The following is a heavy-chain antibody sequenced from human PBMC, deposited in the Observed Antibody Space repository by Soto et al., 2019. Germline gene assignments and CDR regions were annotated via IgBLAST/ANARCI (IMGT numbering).Heavy chain of an antibody. CDR1: GLSLNNGRLG. CDR2: VFSNDDK. D-gene: IGHD2-2*01. Sequence: SAPKLVNPTATLTFTCTVSGLSLNNGRLGVSWIRQPPGKALEWLSHVFSNDDKSHSTSLKSRLTISKDTSRSQVVLTMTNVAAVDSATYYCALLYDCSRTDCYLASFDPWGQGTLVTVSS. V-gene: IGHV2-26*01. J-gene: IGHJ5*02. CDR3: ALLYDCSRTDCYLASFDP.